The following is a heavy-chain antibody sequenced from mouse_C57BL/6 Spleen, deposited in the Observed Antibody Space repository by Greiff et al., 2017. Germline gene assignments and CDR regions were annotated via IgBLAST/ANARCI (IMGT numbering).Heavy chain of an antibody. J-gene: IGHJ4*01. Sequence: VQLQQSGTELVKPGASVKLSCKASGYTFTSYWMHWVKQRPGQGLEWIGNINPSNGGTNYNEKFKSKATLTVDKSSNTAYMQLSSLTSEDSAVYYCARGGMVTTDYAMDYWGQGTSVTVSS. CDR3: ARGGMVTTDYAMDY. CDR1: GYTFTSYW. V-gene: IGHV1-53*01. D-gene: IGHD2-2*01. CDR2: INPSNGGT.